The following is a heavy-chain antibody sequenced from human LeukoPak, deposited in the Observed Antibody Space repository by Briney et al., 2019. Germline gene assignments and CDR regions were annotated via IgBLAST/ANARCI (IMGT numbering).Heavy chain of an antibody. CDR1: GYTLTELS. Sequence: ASVKVFCKVSGYTLTELSMHWVRQAPGKGLEWMGGFDPEDGETIYAQKFQGRVTMTEDTSTDTAYMELSSLRSEDTAVYYCAIEGLRLGELSFSPHEAIIDIWGQGTMVTVSS. CDR2: FDPEDGET. CDR3: AIEGLRLGELSFSPHEAIIDI. V-gene: IGHV1-24*01. J-gene: IGHJ3*02. D-gene: IGHD3-16*02.